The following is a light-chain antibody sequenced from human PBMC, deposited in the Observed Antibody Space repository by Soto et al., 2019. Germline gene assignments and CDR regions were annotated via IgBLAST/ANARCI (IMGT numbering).Light chain of an antibody. CDR2: AAS. Sequence: DIQMTQSPSSLSASVGDRVTITCRASQSISNYVSWYQQKPGKAPKLLIYAASTLHSGVPSRFSGSGSGTVFTLTITSLQPEDFATYYCQQGFSTLPITVGPGTKVDFK. J-gene: IGKJ3*01. CDR1: QSISNY. CDR3: QQGFSTLPIT. V-gene: IGKV1-39*01.